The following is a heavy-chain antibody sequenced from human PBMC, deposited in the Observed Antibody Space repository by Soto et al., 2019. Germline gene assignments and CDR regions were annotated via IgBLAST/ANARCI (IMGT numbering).Heavy chain of an antibody. CDR2: MNPNSGNT. D-gene: IGHD4-17*01. CDR1: GYTFTSYD. V-gene: IGHV1-8*01. J-gene: IGHJ4*02. CDR3: TRSLYSDNVHF. Sequence: QVQLVQSGAEVKKPGASVKVSCKASGYTFTSYDINWVRQATGQGLEWMGWMNPNSGNTGYAQKFQGRVTMTRNTSISESYMELSSGRCGDAAVYYWTRSLYSDNVHFWGQGTQVSFSA.